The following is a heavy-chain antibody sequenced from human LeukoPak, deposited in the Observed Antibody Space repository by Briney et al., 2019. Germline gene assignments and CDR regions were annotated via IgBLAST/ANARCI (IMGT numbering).Heavy chain of an antibody. V-gene: IGHV3-23*01. D-gene: IGHD3-10*01. CDR2: ISASGGST. CDR1: GFTFSSYA. Sequence: PGGSLRLSCAASGFTFSSYAMSWVRQAPGKGLEWASIISASGGSTYYADSVKGRFTISRDNSKNTLYLQMNSLRAEDTAVYYCAKSITLVRGVTQTSDAFDIWGQGTMVTASS. J-gene: IGHJ3*02. CDR3: AKSITLVRGVTQTSDAFDI.